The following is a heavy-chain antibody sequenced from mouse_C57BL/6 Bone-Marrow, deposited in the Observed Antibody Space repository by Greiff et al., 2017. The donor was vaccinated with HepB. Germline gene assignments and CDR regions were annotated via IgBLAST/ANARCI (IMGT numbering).Heavy chain of an antibody. CDR3: ARRGEAWFAY. D-gene: IGHD2-13*01. CDR1: GYSFTSYY. J-gene: IGHJ3*01. V-gene: IGHV1-66*01. Sequence: VQLQQSGPELVKPGASVKISCKASGYSFTSYYIHWVKQRPGQGLEWIGWIYPGSGNTKYNEKFKGKATLTADTSSSTAYMQLSSLTSEDSAVYYCARRGEAWFAYWGQGTLVTVSA. CDR2: IYPGSGNT.